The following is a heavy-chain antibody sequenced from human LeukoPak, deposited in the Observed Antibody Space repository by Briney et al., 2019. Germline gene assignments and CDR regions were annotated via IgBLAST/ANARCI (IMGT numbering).Heavy chain of an antibody. CDR3: AREDYCTNGVCLGY. CDR1: GFTFSSYW. D-gene: IGHD2-8*01. Sequence: GGSLRLSCAASGFTFSSYWMSWVRQAPGKGLEWVANIKQDGSEKYYVDSVKGRFTISRDNAKNSLYLQMNSLRAEDTAVYYCAREDYCTNGVCLGYWGQGTLVTVSS. CDR2: IKQDGSEK. V-gene: IGHV3-7*01. J-gene: IGHJ4*02.